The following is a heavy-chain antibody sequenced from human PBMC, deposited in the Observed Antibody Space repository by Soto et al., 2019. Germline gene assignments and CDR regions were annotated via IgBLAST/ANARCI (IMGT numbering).Heavy chain of an antibody. D-gene: IGHD3-10*01. Sequence: GASVKVSCKASGYTLTSYGISWVRQAPGQGLEWMGWISAYNGNTNYAQKLQGRVTMTTDTSTSTAYMELRSLRSDDTAVYYCARSHSESHINWFDPWGQGTLVTVSS. V-gene: IGHV1-18*01. CDR2: ISAYNGNT. J-gene: IGHJ5*02. CDR1: GYTLTSYG. CDR3: ARSHSESHINWFDP.